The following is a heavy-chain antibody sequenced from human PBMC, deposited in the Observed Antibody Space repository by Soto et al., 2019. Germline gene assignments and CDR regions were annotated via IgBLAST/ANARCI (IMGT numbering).Heavy chain of an antibody. CDR3: VRMALSGGGYLSYYYYGMAI. Sequence: GESLKISCKGSGYSFTKYWIGWVRQMPGKGLEWMAIIYPDESDTRYSPSFQGQVTISADKSISTAYLQWSSLKASDTAMYYCVRMALSGGGYLSYYYYGMAIWGQGTTVTVS. D-gene: IGHD5-12*01. CDR1: GYSFTKYW. J-gene: IGHJ6*02. V-gene: IGHV5-51*01. CDR2: IYPDESDT.